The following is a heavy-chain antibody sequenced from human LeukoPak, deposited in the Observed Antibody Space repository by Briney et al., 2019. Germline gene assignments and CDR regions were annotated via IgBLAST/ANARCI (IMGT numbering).Heavy chain of an antibody. CDR3: ATDRRLGIRFDP. J-gene: IGHJ5*02. V-gene: IGHV1-24*01. D-gene: IGHD7-27*01. Sequence: ASVKVSCKVSGYTLTELSMHWVRQAPGKGLEWMGGFDPEDGETIYAQKFQGRVTMTEDTSTDTAYMELSSLRSEDTAVYYCATDRRLGIRFDPWGQGTLVTVSS. CDR2: FDPEDGET. CDR1: GYTLTELS.